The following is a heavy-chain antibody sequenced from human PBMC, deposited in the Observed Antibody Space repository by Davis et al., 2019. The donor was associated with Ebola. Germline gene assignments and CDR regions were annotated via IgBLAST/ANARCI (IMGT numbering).Heavy chain of an antibody. V-gene: IGHV1-18*04. CDR3: AKRRDNGGNYFDH. J-gene: IGHJ4*02. CDR2: ISPFSGNT. CDR1: GYSFPNHD. Sequence: ASVKVSCKASGYSFPNHDISWVRQAPGQGLEWMGWISPFSGNTLYAQNLQDRVTMTRDTSTTTVYMELRSLRPDDTAVYYCAKRRDNGGNYFDHWGPGTLVTVAS. D-gene: IGHD2-8*01.